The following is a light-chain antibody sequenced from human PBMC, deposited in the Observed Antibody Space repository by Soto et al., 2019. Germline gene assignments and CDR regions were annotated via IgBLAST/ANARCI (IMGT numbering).Light chain of an antibody. CDR2: HVT. V-gene: IGLV2-14*03. CDR1: SSDIGHYDY. J-gene: IGLJ1*01. CDR3: CSLTTSHTYV. Sequence: QSALTQPPSVSGSPGQSITISCTGTSSDIGHYDYVSWYQQHPGTAPKLMIYHVTYRPSGVSDRYSGSKSGNSASLTISGLQADDEADYYCCSLTTSHTYVFGSGTKLTVL.